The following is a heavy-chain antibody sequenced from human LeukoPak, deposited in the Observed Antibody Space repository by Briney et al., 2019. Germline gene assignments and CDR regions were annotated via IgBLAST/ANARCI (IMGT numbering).Heavy chain of an antibody. Sequence: PGGSLRLSCGASGFTLSSYWMHWVRQAPGKGLVWVSRINTDGSNTNYADSVKGRFTISRDNAKNTLHLQMNSLRVEDTAVYYCVRVKLDSASYDYWGQGTLVTVSS. V-gene: IGHV3-74*01. CDR3: VRVKLDSASYDY. J-gene: IGHJ4*02. CDR2: INTDGSNT. D-gene: IGHD1-7*01. CDR1: GFTLSSYW.